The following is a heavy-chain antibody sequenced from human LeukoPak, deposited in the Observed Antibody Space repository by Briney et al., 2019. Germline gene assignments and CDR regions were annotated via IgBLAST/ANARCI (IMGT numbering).Heavy chain of an antibody. CDR1: GGSISSSDYY. J-gene: IGHJ4*02. D-gene: IGHD6-6*01. Sequence: SETLSLTCNVSGGSISSSDYYWGWIRQPPGQGLEWIGNIYYSGSTSYNPSLKSRVTMSVDTSKNQFPLKLTSVTAADTAVYFCARRHFGSSLRDYWGQGTLVTVSS. CDR2: IYYSGST. V-gene: IGHV4-39*01. CDR3: ARRHFGSSLRDY.